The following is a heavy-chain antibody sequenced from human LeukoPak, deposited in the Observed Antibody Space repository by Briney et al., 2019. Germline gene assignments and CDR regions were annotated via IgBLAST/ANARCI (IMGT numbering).Heavy chain of an antibody. V-gene: IGHV4-59*01. CDR2: IYYSGST. J-gene: IGHJ4*02. Sequence: SETLSLTCTVSGGSISSYYWSWIRQPPGKGLEWIGYIYYSGSTNYNPSLKSRVTISVDTSKNQFSLRLSSVTAADTAVYYCARGGTGFDYWGQGTLVTVSS. D-gene: IGHD3/OR15-3a*01. CDR1: GGSISSYY. CDR3: ARGGTGFDY.